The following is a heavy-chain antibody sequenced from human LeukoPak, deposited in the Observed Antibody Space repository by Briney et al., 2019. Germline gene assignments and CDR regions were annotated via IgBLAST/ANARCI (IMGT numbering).Heavy chain of an antibody. CDR2: IYYSGST. CDR3: ARESVVPAAFWYFDL. CDR1: GGSISSGDYY. J-gene: IGHJ2*01. D-gene: IGHD2-2*01. Sequence: PSETLSLTCTVSGGSISSGDYYWSWIRQPPGKGLEWIGYIYYSGSTYYNPSLKSRVTISVDTSKNLFSLKLSSVTAADTAVYYCARESVVPAAFWYFDLWGRGTLVTVSS. V-gene: IGHV4-30-4*08.